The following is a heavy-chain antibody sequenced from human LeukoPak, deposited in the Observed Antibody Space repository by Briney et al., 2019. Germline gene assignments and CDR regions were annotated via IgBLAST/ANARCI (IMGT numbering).Heavy chain of an antibody. V-gene: IGHV3-66*01. CDR2: IYSGGST. Sequence: GGSLRLSCAASGFTVSSNYMSWVRQAPGKGLEWVSVIYSGGSTYYADSVKGRFTISRDNANNSLFLQMNSLRAEDTAVYYCASMEGVFVYWGQGTLVTVSS. D-gene: IGHD1-1*01. CDR3: ASMEGVFVY. J-gene: IGHJ4*02. CDR1: GFTVSSNY.